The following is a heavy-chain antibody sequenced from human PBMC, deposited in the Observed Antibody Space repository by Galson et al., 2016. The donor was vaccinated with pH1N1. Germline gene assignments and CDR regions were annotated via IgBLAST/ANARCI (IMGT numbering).Heavy chain of an antibody. D-gene: IGHD5-18*01. J-gene: IGHJ4*02. CDR2: IFPGDSDT. V-gene: IGHV5-51*01. CDR1: GYSFTRYW. CDR3: ARHSGDGYRYGSERYFDY. Sequence: QSGAEVKKPGESLKISCKGSGYSFTRYWIGWVRQMPGKGLEWMGIIFPGDSDTRYSPSFHGQVTLSADTSISTAYLQWSSLKASDTAMYYCARHSGDGYRYGSERYFDYWGQGTLVTVSS.